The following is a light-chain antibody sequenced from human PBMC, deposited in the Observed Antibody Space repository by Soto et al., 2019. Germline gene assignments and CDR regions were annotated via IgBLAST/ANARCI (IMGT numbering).Light chain of an antibody. J-gene: IGKJ5*01. CDR1: ESIRTW. Sequence: DIKMTQSPSTLSPTLGDRVTITSRASESIRTWLAWYQHKPGKAPKFLIYKASTLKSGVPSRFSGSGSGTEFTLTISSLQPDDFAVYYCQQYNNWPRPITFGQGTRLEIK. CDR3: QQYNNWPRPIT. V-gene: IGKV1-5*03. CDR2: KAS.